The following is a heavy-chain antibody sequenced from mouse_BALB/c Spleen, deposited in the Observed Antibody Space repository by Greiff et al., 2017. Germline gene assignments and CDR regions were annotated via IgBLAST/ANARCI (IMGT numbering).Heavy chain of an antibody. CDR3: AREGGYDPYYFDY. CDR1: GYSITSDYA. D-gene: IGHD2-2*01. J-gene: IGHJ2*01. V-gene: IGHV3-2*02. Sequence: EVQLQESGPGLVKPSQSLSLTCTVTGYSITSDYAWNWIRQFPGNKLEWMGYISYSGSTSYNPSLKSRISITRDTSKNQFFLQLNSVTTEDTATYYCAREGGYDPYYFDYWGQGTTLTVSS. CDR2: ISYSGST.